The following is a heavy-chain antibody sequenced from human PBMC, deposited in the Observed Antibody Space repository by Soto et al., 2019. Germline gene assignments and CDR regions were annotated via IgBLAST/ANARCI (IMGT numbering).Heavy chain of an antibody. CDR2: IKSKANGGTA. V-gene: IGHV3-15*07. Sequence: PGGSLRLSCAASGFSFTNAWMNWVRQAPGKGLEWVGRIKSKANGGTADYAAPVKGRFTISRDDSKNTVSLQMNSLKTEDTAVYYCTTSGGYSYGTFGMDVWGQGTTVTVSS. CDR1: GFSFTNAW. J-gene: IGHJ6*02. CDR3: TTSGGYSYGTFGMDV. D-gene: IGHD5-18*01.